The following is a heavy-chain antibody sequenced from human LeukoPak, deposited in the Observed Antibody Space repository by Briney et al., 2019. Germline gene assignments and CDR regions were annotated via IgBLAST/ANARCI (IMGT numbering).Heavy chain of an antibody. Sequence: PGGSLRLSCAASGFTVSSNYMSWVRQAPGKGVEWVSVIYSGGSTYYADSVKGRFTISRDNSKNTLYLQMNSLRAEDTAVYYCARDLHGYDAFDIWGQGTMVTVSS. CDR1: GFTVSSNY. CDR3: ARDLHGYDAFDI. D-gene: IGHD3-22*01. V-gene: IGHV3-66*02. J-gene: IGHJ3*02. CDR2: IYSGGST.